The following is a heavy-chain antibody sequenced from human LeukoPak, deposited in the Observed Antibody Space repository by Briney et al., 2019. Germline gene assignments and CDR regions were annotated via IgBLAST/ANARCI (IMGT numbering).Heavy chain of an antibody. CDR2: INTNTGNP. J-gene: IGHJ4*02. CDR3: ARDVSSYRIIGSYVPFDY. V-gene: IGHV7-4-1*02. CDR1: GYTFTSYA. Sequence: GASVKVSCKTSGYTFTSYAMNWVRQAPGQGPEWMGWINTNTGNPTYAQGFTGRFVFSLDTSVNTAYLQISGLKAEDTAVYYCARDVSSYRIIGSYVPFDYWGQGTQVTVSS. D-gene: IGHD3-10*01.